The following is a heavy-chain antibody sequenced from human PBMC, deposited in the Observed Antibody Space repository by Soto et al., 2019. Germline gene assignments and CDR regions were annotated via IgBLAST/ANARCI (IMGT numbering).Heavy chain of an antibody. CDR3: ASDAMVLGVWGYYYYGMDV. Sequence: EVQLVESGGGLVQPGGSLRLSCVASGFTFTNYWMSWVRQAPGKGLEWVANIKQDGSEKYYVDSVKGRFTISRDNAKNSLYLQMKSVGAEDTVVYYCASDAMVLGVWGYYYYGMDVWGQGTTVPVSS. CDR1: GFTFTNYW. D-gene: IGHD3-10*01. V-gene: IGHV3-7*01. J-gene: IGHJ6*02. CDR2: IKQDGSEK.